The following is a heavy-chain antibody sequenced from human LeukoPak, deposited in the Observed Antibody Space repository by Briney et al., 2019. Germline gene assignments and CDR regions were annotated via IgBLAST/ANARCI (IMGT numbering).Heavy chain of an antibody. CDR3: TTDQQVVVPAAGDY. CDR2: IKSKTDGGTT. Sequence: GGSLRLSCAASGFTFSNAWMSWVRQAPGKGLEWVGRIKSKTDGGTTDYAAPVKGRFTISRDDSKNTLYLQMNSLKTEDTAVYYCTTDQQVVVPAAGDYWGQGTLVTVSS. D-gene: IGHD2-2*01. V-gene: IGHV3-15*01. J-gene: IGHJ4*02. CDR1: GFTFSNAW.